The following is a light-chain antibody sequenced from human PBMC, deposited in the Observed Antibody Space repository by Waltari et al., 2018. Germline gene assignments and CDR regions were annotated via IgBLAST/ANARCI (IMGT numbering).Light chain of an antibody. CDR2: EVF. CDR3: SSYSGTNNPVV. J-gene: IGLJ2*01. V-gene: IGLV2-8*01. CDR1: SSDIGGSNY. Sequence: QSALTQPPSASGSPGQSVTLSCTGTSSDIGGSNYLSWYQPHPGKAPKLMIYEVFKRPSGVPDRFSGSKSGNTASLTVSGLQAEDEADFYCSSYSGTNNPVVFGGGTRLTVL.